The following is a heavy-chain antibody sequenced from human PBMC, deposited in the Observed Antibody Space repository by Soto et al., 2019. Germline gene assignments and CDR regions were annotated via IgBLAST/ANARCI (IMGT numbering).Heavy chain of an antibody. CDR1: GASISNYY. Sequence: QVRLQESGPGLVKPSETLSLTCTVSGASISNYYWSWIRQPAGKGLECLGRIYASGTTTYNPSLRSRVTMSVDTSKNQFSLNLNSVTAPDTAVYYCARESRSELGTVEYWGQGTLVTVSS. V-gene: IGHV4-4*07. D-gene: IGHD1-1*01. CDR3: ARESRSELGTVEY. CDR2: IYASGTT. J-gene: IGHJ4*02.